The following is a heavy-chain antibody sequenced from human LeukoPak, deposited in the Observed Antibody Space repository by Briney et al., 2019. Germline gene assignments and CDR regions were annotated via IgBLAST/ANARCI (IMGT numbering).Heavy chain of an antibody. D-gene: IGHD3-22*01. CDR2: ISSSSSYI. CDR3: AREGYYYDSSGYPLAGAFDI. Sequence: GGSLRLSCAASGFTFSSYSMNWVRQAPGKGLEWVSSISSSSSYIYYADSVKGRFTISRDNSKNTLYLQMNSLRAEDTAVYYCAREGYYYDSSGYPLAGAFDIWGQGTMVTVSS. J-gene: IGHJ3*02. V-gene: IGHV3-21*01. CDR1: GFTFSSYS.